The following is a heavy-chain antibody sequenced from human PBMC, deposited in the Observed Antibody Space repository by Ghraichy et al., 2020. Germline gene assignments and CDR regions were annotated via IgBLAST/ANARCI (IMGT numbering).Heavy chain of an antibody. CDR1: GFTFSTYP. Sequence: GESLRLSCAASGFTFSTYPMNWVRQPPGKGLEWVSSISASGDNTYYADSVKGRFTISRDNSKSTLLLQMNSLRAEDAAIYYCAKGRVTHDYWGQGTLVTVSS. CDR3: AKGRVTHDY. V-gene: IGHV3-23*01. CDR2: ISASGDNT. J-gene: IGHJ4*02. D-gene: IGHD2-21*02.